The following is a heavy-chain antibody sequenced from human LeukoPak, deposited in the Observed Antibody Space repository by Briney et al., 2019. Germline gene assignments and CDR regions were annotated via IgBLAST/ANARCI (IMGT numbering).Heavy chain of an antibody. Sequence: GGSLRLSCAASGFTFSSYGMHWVRQAPGKGLEWVAFIRYDGCNKYYADSVKGRFTISRDNSKNTLSLQMNSLRAEDTAVYYCAGIDFDYWGQGTLVTVSS. CDR3: AGIDFDY. CDR2: IRYDGCNK. CDR1: GFTFSSYG. V-gene: IGHV3-30*02. J-gene: IGHJ4*02.